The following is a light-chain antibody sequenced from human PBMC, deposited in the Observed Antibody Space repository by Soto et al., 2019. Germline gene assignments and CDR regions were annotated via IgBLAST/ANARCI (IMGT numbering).Light chain of an antibody. V-gene: IGKV3-11*01. CDR1: QSVSSSY. CDR3: QQRSNWLT. Sequence: EIVLTQSPGTLSFSPGERATLSCRASQSVSSSYLAWYQQKPGQAPRLLIYGASTRATGIPARFSGSGYGTDFTLTISSLEPEDFAVYYCQQRSNWLTFGQGTRLEIK. J-gene: IGKJ5*01. CDR2: GAS.